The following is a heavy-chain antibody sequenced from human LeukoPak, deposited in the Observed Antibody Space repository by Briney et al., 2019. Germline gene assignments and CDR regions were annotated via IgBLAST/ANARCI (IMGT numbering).Heavy chain of an antibody. CDR2: ISGYNGNT. CDR1: GYTFTSYG. J-gene: IGHJ4*02. V-gene: IGHV1-18*01. D-gene: IGHD2/OR15-2a*01. Sequence: GASVKVSCKASGYTFTSYGISWVRQAPGQGLEWMGWISGYNGNTIYAQKLQGRDSMTTDTSTSTAYMDLRSLRSDDTAVYYCARDYCNNPTCHTREFDYWGQGTLVTVSS. CDR3: ARDYCNNPTCHTREFDY.